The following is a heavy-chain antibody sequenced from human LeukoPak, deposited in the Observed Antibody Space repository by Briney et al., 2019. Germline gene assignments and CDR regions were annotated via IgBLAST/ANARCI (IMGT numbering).Heavy chain of an antibody. J-gene: IGHJ6*02. CDR3: ARDSYGMDV. V-gene: IGHV3-23*01. CDR2: ISTSGGST. Sequence: GGSLRLSCAASGFTFSTYVMNWVRQAPGKGLEWVSTISTSGGSTYYADSVKGRFTISRDNSKNTLYLQMNSLRAEDTAVYYCARDSYGMDVWGQGTTVTVSS. CDR1: GFTFSTYV.